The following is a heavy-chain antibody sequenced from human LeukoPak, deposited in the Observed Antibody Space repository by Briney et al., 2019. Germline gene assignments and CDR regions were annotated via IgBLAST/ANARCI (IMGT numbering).Heavy chain of an antibody. CDR3: ARDFLADGVGFDY. J-gene: IGHJ4*02. CDR1: GFTFSSYA. Sequence: GGSLRLSCAASGFTFSSYAMHWVRQAPGKGLEWVAVISYDGSNKYYADSVKGRFTISRDNSKNTLYLQMNSLRAEGTAVYYCARDFLADGVGFDYWGQGTLVTVSS. CDR2: ISYDGSNK. V-gene: IGHV3-30-3*01. D-gene: IGHD3-16*01.